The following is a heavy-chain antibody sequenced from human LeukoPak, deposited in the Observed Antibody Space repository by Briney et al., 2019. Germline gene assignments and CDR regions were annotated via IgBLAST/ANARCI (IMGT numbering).Heavy chain of an antibody. CDR2: ISYDGSNQ. CDR3: AKTAYYYGSNKNWFDP. J-gene: IGHJ5*02. CDR1: GFTFSSYG. Sequence: GRSLRLSCAASGFTFSSYGMHWVRQAPGKGLEWVAVISYDGSNQYYADSVKGRFTISRDNSKNTLYLQMNSLRAEDTAVYYCAKTAYYYGSNKNWFDPWGQGTLVTVSS. D-gene: IGHD3-10*01. V-gene: IGHV3-30*18.